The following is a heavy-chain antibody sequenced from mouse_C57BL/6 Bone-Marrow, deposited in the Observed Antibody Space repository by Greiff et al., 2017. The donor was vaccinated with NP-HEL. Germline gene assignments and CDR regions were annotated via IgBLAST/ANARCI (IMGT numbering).Heavy chain of an antibody. Sequence: EVHLVESGGGLVQPGGSMKLSCVASGFTFSNYWMNWVRQSPEKGLEWVAQIRLKSDNYATHYAESVKGRFTISRDDSKSSVYLQMNNLRAEDTGIYYCTVLLRYYFDYWGQGTTLTVSS. CDR1: GFTFSNYW. J-gene: IGHJ2*01. D-gene: IGHD1-1*01. CDR2: IRLKSDNYAT. V-gene: IGHV6-3*01. CDR3: TVLLRYYFDY.